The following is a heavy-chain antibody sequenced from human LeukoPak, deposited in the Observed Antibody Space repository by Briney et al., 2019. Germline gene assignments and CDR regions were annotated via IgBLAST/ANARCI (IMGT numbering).Heavy chain of an antibody. CDR1: VYTFTSYA. D-gene: IGHD4-17*01. CDR2: INAGNGNT. V-gene: IGHV1-3*01. CDR3: ARTEYQVDGDSLDYYYYYGMDV. Sequence: ASVKVSCKASVYTFTSYAMHWVRQAPGQRLEWMGWINAGNGNTKYSQKFQGRVTITRDTSASTAYMELSSLRSEDTAVYYCARTEYQVDGDSLDYYYYYGMDVWGQGTTVTASS. J-gene: IGHJ6*02.